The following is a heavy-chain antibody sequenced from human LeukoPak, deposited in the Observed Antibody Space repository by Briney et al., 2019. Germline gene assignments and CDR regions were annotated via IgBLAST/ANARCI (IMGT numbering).Heavy chain of an antibody. Sequence: GGSLRLSCAASGFSFSTYWVNWGRQAPGKGLEWVAIIKEDGSEKYYVDSMEGRFTTSRDNANNSLYLQMSGLRAEDTAVYYCARAGDRGSVDFWGQGTLVSVSS. J-gene: IGHJ4*02. CDR2: IKEDGSEK. CDR1: GFSFSTYW. CDR3: ARAGDRGSVDF. V-gene: IGHV3-7*04. D-gene: IGHD3-10*01.